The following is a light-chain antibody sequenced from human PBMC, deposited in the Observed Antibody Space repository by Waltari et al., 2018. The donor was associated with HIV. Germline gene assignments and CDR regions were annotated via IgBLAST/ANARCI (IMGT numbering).Light chain of an antibody. V-gene: IGLV1-47*01. CDR3: VAWDDSLRGVV. Sequence: SVLTQPPSASGTPGQRVTISCSGSTSNIGSHDAFWYQHLPGAAPKLLIHRNNQRPSGVPDRFSGSTSGTSASLAISGLRSEDEADYYCVAWDDSLRGVVFGGGTKVAAL. CDR1: TSNIGSHD. J-gene: IGLJ2*01. CDR2: RNN.